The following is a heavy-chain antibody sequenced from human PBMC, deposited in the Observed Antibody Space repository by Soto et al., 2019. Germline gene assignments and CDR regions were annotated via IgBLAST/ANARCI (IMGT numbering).Heavy chain of an antibody. CDR1: GGSFSDYY. CDR3: ARDPLYDYGDLSNVFDI. D-gene: IGHD4-17*01. Sequence: PSETLSLTCAVYGGSFSDYYGRWIRQPPGKGLEWIGFIYHTGSTYYSPSLKNRVAMSVDTSKNQFSLKLSSVTAADTAVYFCARDPLYDYGDLSNVFDIWGQGKMVTVSS. J-gene: IGHJ3*02. CDR2: IYHTGST. V-gene: IGHV4-30-4*01.